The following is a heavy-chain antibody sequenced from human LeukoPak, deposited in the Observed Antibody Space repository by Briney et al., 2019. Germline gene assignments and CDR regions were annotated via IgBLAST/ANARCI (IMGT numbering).Heavy chain of an antibody. V-gene: IGHV1-18*01. CDR2: ISTYNGDT. J-gene: IGHJ4*02. Sequence: ASVKVSCKASGYSFSTYDLSWVRQAPRHGLEWVGWISTYNGDTNYAQSVQDRISLTIDTSTTTAFMDLRSLTSDDTAVYYCARDLGAGAAMVPEDYWGQGTLVTVSS. D-gene: IGHD5-18*01. CDR3: ARDLGAGAAMVPEDY. CDR1: GYSFSTYD.